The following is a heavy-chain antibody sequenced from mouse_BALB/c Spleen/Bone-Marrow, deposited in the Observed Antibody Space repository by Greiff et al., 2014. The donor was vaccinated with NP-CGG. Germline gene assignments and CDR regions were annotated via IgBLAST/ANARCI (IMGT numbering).Heavy chain of an antibody. V-gene: IGHV1S135*01. J-gene: IGHJ2*01. CDR1: GYSFTSYY. D-gene: IGHD2-4*01. Sequence: VQLQQPGPELMKPGASVKISCKASGYSFTSYYMHWVKQSHGKSLEWIGYIDPFNGGTSYNQKFKGKATLTVDKSSNTAYMHLSSLTSEDSAVYYCARAYDFLDYWGRGSTLTVSS. CDR3: ARAYDFLDY. CDR2: IDPFNGGT.